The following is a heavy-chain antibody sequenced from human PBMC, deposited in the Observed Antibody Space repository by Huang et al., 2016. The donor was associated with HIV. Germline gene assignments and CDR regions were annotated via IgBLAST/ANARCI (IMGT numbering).Heavy chain of an antibody. Sequence: EVHLLESGGALVQPGGSLRLSCAASGFTSNNYAMSWVRQAPGKGLEWVSAISGSGGSTYYADSVKGRFTISRDNSKNTLYLRLNSLRAEDTAVYYCAKGFSGYYYYFDYWGQGTLVTVSS. V-gene: IGHV3-23*01. CDR3: AKGFSGYYYYFDY. J-gene: IGHJ4*02. CDR2: ISGSGGST. D-gene: IGHD3-22*01. CDR1: GFTSNNYA.